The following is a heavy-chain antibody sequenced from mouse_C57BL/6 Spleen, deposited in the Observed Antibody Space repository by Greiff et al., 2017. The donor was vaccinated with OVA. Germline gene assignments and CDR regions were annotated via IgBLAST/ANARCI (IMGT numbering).Heavy chain of an antibody. D-gene: IGHD2-4*01. CDR1: GFNIKDYY. CDR3: TTIYYDYDRVYFDY. J-gene: IGHJ2*01. CDR2: IDPEDGDT. Sequence: EVKLQESGAELVRPGASVKLSCTASGFNIKDYYMHWVKQRPEQGLEWIGRIDPEDGDTEYAPKFQGKATMTADTSSNTAYLQLSSLTSEDTAVYYCTTIYYDYDRVYFDYWGQGTTLTVSS. V-gene: IGHV14-1*01.